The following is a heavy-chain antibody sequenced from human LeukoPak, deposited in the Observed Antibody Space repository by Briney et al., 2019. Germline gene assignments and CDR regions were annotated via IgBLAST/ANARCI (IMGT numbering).Heavy chain of an antibody. D-gene: IGHD3-10*01. CDR3: ARLSPSYYYGSGSYWFDP. J-gene: IGHJ5*02. V-gene: IGHV4-39*01. CDR2: IYYSGST. Sequence: SETLSLTCTVSGGSISSSSYYWGWIRQPPGKGLKWIGSIYYSGSTYYNPSLKSRVTISVDTSKNQFSLKLSSVTAADTAVYYCARLSPSYYYGSGSYWFDPWGQGTLVTVSS. CDR1: GGSISSSSYY.